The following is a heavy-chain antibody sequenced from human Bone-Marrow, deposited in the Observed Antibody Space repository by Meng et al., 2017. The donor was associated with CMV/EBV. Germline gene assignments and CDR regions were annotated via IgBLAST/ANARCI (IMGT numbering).Heavy chain of an antibody. CDR2: IKQDGSEK. Sequence: GGSLRLSCAASGFTFSSYWMSWVRQAPGKGLEWVANIKQDGSEKYYVDSVKGRFTISRDNAKNSLYLQMNSLRAEDTAVYYCARDFGTVTNYYGMDGWGQGTTVTVSS. CDR3: ARDFGTVTNYYGMDG. J-gene: IGHJ6*02. CDR1: GFTFSSYW. V-gene: IGHV3-7*01. D-gene: IGHD4-17*01.